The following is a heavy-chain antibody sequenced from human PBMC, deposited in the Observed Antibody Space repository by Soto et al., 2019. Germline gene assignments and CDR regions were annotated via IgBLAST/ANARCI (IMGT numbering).Heavy chain of an antibody. CDR1: GFIFRSYT. CDR3: LKGGYIYAYRALYI. J-gene: IGHJ3*02. Sequence: VSLRLSCSASGFIFRSYTLYWVREAPGKGLEFVSAIRGNGSTTYYADSVKGRFTISRVNSRNTLYLQMSSLRSEGTAVYYCLKGGYIYAYRALYIWGHGTMVNDSS. CDR2: IRGNGSTT. D-gene: IGHD5-18*01. V-gene: IGHV3-64D*06.